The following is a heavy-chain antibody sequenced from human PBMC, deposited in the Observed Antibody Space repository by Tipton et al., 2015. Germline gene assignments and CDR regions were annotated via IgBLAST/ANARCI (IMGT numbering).Heavy chain of an antibody. CDR2: LHGGGTT. D-gene: IGHD5-18*01. CDR3: AKVSNGYNFGKVGY. Sequence: SLRLSCAVSGISISDNHMSWVRQAPGKGLECVSVLHGGGTTYYADSVKGRFTISRDNSKNTLHLQMNSLRAEDTAVYYCAKVSNGYNFGKVGYWGQGTLVTVSS. CDR1: GISISDNH. J-gene: IGHJ4*02. V-gene: IGHV3-53*01.